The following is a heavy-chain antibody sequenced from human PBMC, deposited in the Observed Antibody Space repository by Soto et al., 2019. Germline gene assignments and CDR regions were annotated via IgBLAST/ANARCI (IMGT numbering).Heavy chain of an antibody. Sequence: GGSLRLSCAASGFTFSSYSMNWVRQAPGKGLEWVSSISSSSSDIYYADSVKGRFTIPRDNAKNSLFLQMNSLRAEDTAVYYCARVLGGSYYYFDYWGQGTLVTVSS. D-gene: IGHD1-26*01. V-gene: IGHV3-21*01. CDR3: ARVLGGSYYYFDY. J-gene: IGHJ4*02. CDR1: GFTFSSYS. CDR2: ISSSSSDI.